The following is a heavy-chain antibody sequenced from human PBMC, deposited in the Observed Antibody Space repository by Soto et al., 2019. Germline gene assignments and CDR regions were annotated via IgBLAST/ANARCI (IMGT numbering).Heavy chain of an antibody. V-gene: IGHV1-46*01. CDR1: GYTFTSYY. CDR3: ARGGLFGVAGGAFDI. Sequence: QVQLVQSGAEVKKPGASVKVSCKASGYTFTSYYMHWVRQAPGQGLEWMGIINPSGGSTSYAQKFQGRVTMTGDTSTSTVYMELSGLRSEDTAVYYCARGGLFGVAGGAFDIWGQGTMVTVSS. J-gene: IGHJ3*02. D-gene: IGHD3-3*01. CDR2: INPSGGST.